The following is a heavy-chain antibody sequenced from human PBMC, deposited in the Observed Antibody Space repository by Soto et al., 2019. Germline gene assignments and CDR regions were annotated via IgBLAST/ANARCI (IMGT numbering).Heavy chain of an antibody. CDR2: MWNDGSNK. CDR1: GFTFSSYG. J-gene: IGHJ4*02. D-gene: IGHD3-3*01. V-gene: IGHV3-33*06. CDR3: AKEFWSGPFDY. Sequence: QVQLVESGGGVVQPGRSLRLSCAASGFTFSSYGMHWVRQAPGKGLEWVAVMWNDGSNKYYADSVKGRFTISRDNSKNTVYLQMNSLRAEDTAMYYCAKEFWSGPFDYWGQGTLVTVSS.